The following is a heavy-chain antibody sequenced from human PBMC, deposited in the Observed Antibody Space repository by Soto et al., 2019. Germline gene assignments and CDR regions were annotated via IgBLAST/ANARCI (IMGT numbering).Heavy chain of an antibody. CDR3: ASHGLRAARRDYYYYGMDV. CDR1: GGTFSSYA. CDR2: IIPIFGTA. Sequence: QVQLVQSGAEVKKPGSSVKVSCKASGGTFSSYAISWVRQAPGQGLEWMGGIIPIFGTANYAQKFQGRVTIPADXSXXXAXXELSSLRSEDTAVYYCASHGLRAARRDYYYYGMDVWGQGTTVTVSS. D-gene: IGHD6-6*01. J-gene: IGHJ6*02. V-gene: IGHV1-69*12.